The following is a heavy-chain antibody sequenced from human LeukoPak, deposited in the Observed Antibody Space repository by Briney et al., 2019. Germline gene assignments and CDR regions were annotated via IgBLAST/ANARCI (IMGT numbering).Heavy chain of an antibody. D-gene: IGHD6-19*01. J-gene: IGHJ4*02. V-gene: IGHV3-9*01. CDR2: ISWNSGSI. Sequence: GGSLRLSCVASGFTLVNYTMIWVRQAPGKGLEWVSGISWNSGSIGYADSVKGRFTISRDNAKNSLYLQMNSLRAKDTALYYCAKDISSGWYGPFDYWGQGTLVTVSS. CDR3: AKDISSGWYGPFDY. CDR1: GFTLVNYT.